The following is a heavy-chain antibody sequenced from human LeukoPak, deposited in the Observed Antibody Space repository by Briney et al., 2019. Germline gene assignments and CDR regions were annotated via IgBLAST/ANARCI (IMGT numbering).Heavy chain of an antibody. CDR1: GGSISSYY. V-gene: IGHV4-59*01. Sequence: SETLSLTCTVSGGSISSYYWSWIRQPAGKGLEWIGYIYYSGSTNYNPSLKSRVTISVDTSKNQFSLKLSSVTAADTAVYYCAREVEHMGAFDIWGQGTMVTVSS. CDR2: IYYSGST. J-gene: IGHJ3*02. D-gene: IGHD1-26*01. CDR3: AREVEHMGAFDI.